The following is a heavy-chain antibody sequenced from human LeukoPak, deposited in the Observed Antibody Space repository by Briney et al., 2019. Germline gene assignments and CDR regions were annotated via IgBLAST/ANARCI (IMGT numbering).Heavy chain of an antibody. D-gene: IGHD4-11*01. CDR1: GFTFSDYA. CDR3: ARSYSNHLFGMDV. Sequence: GGSLRLSCTASGFTFSDYAMHWVRQAPGKGLEWVAVISYHGSDKYYADSVKGRFTISRDNSKNTVFLQMNSVRVEDTAVYYCARSYSNHLFGMDVWGQGTAVTVSS. V-gene: IGHV3-30*14. CDR2: ISYHGSDK. J-gene: IGHJ6*02.